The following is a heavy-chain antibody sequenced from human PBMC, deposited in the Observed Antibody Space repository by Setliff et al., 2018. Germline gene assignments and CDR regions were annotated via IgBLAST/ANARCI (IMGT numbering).Heavy chain of an antibody. CDR3: ARENGYCSGGACYFMFDY. CDR2: IHYSGNN. Sequence: TVSRGSISNHHLSWIRQAPGKGLEWIGQIHYSGNNNYNPSLMGRGTISGDTSKNQFSLKLTSVTAADTALYYCARENGYCSGGACYFMFDYWGQGTLVTVSS. J-gene: IGHJ4*02. CDR1: RGSISNHH. V-gene: IGHV4-59*11. D-gene: IGHD2-15*01.